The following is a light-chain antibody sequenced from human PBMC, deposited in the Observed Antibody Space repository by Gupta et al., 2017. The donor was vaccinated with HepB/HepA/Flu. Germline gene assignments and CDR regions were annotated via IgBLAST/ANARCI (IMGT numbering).Light chain of an antibody. V-gene: IGKV3-20*01. J-gene: IGKJ4*01. CDR2: TTT. CDR1: QTISNNF. CDR3: QEDGSSPIT. Sequence: EIVLTQFPRTLSLSPGERATLPCSASQTISNNFLSWFQQKRGQAPRLLIYTTTNRSTGLPDRFIGRASATDFTLTISMLDPEDFAVYCSQEDGSSPITFGAGTKVEIK.